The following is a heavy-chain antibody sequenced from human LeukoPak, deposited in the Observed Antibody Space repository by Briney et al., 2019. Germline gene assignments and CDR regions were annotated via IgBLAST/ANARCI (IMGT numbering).Heavy chain of an antibody. CDR1: GGSFSGYY. Sequence: SETLSLTCAVYGGSFSGYYWSWIRQPPGKGLEWIGETNHSGSTNYNPSLKSRVTISVDTSKNQFSLKLSSVTAADTAVYYCARGTDNYDFWSGYPPNWFDPWGQGTLVTVSS. D-gene: IGHD3-3*01. CDR2: TNHSGST. V-gene: IGHV4-34*01. J-gene: IGHJ5*02. CDR3: ARGTDNYDFWSGYPPNWFDP.